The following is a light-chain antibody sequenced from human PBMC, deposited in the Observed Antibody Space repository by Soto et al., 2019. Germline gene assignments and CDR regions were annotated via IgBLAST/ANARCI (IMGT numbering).Light chain of an antibody. CDR2: PTN. V-gene: IGLV1-44*01. CDR1: SSNIGTSS. CDR3: AAWDDSLNGHV. J-gene: IGLJ1*01. Sequence: QSVLTQPHSASGTPGQRVTISCSGSSSNIGTSSVHWFQQLPGTAPKLLISPTNQRPSGVPERFSGSKSGTSASLAISGLQSEDEADYYCAAWDDSLNGHVFGTGTKGTVL.